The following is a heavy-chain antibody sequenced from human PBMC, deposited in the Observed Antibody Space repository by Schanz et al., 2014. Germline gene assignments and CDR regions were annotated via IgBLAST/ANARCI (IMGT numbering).Heavy chain of an antibody. J-gene: IGHJ6*02. CDR2: IYYSGST. V-gene: IGHV4-39*01. Sequence: QLQLQESGPGLVKPSETLSLTCTVSGGSISSSSYYWGWIRQPPGKGLEWIGSIYYSGSTYYNPSLKIRVTISVDTSKNKSSLKLTSVTAADTAVYYCARHSGYYYYYGMDVWGQGTTVTVSS. CDR3: ARHSGYYYYYGMDV. CDR1: GGSISSSSYY.